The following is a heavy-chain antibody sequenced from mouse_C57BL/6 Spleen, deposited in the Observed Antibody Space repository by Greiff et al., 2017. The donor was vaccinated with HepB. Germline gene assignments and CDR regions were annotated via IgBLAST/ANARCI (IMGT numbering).Heavy chain of an antibody. CDR1: GYTFTSYW. CDR2: IDPSDSYT. V-gene: IGHV1-50*01. Sequence: VQLQQPGAELVKPGASVKLSCKASGYTFTSYWMQWVKQRPGQGLEWIGEIDPSDSYTNYNQKFKGKATLTVDTSSSTAYMQLSSLTSEDSAVYDWAREGGYWGQGTAVTVSS. CDR3: AREGGY. J-gene: IGHJ4*01.